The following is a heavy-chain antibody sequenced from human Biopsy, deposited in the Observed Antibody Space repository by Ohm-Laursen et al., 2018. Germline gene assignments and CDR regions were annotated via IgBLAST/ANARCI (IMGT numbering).Heavy chain of an antibody. D-gene: IGHD1-26*01. Sequence: SLRLSCLASGFTFDDYGMHWVRQPPGEGLEWVSGIRRNSAIIDYADSVRGRFTISRDNARRFLFLQMNNLKSEDTAFYYCARDRGGARYGMDVWGRGTTVTVSS. CDR2: IRRNSAII. V-gene: IGHV3-9*01. CDR1: GFTFDDYG. J-gene: IGHJ6*02. CDR3: ARDRGGARYGMDV.